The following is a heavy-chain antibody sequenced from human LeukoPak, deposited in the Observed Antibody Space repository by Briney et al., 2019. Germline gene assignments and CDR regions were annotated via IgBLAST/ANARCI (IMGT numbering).Heavy chain of an antibody. CDR1: GFTFNIHG. Sequence: GGSLRLSCAASGFTFNIHGMNWVRQAPGKGLEWVSGISPSGDILYYADSVKGQFTISRDNSKNTVYLQMNSLRADDTAVYYCARETPGSRVFDSWGQGTLVTVSS. J-gene: IGHJ4*02. V-gene: IGHV3-23*01. CDR3: ARETPGSRVFDS. CDR2: ISPSGDIL. D-gene: IGHD1-14*01.